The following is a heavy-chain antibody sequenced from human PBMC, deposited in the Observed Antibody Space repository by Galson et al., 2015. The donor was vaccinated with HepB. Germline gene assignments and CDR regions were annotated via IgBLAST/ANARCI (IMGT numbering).Heavy chain of an antibody. CDR1: GFTFSSYA. CDR2: ISGSGGST. V-gene: IGHV3-23*01. Sequence: SLRLSCAASGFTFSSYAMSWVRQAPGKGLEWVSAISGSGGSTYYADSVKGRFTISRDNSKNTLYLQMNSLRVEDTAVYYCAKDVSGSYPGGWFDPWGQGTLVTVSS. CDR3: AKDVSGSYPGGWFDP. D-gene: IGHD1-26*01. J-gene: IGHJ5*02.